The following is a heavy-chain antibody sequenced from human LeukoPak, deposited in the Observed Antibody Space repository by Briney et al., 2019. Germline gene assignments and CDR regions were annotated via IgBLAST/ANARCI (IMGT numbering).Heavy chain of an antibody. V-gene: IGHV1-69*01. CDR2: IIPIFGTA. Sequence: ASVKVSCKASGGTFSSYAISWVRQAPGKGLEWMGGIIPIFGTANYAQKFQGRVTITADESTSTAYMELSSLRSEDTAVYYCASGTIRAYAFDIWGQGTMVTVSS. CDR1: GGTFSSYA. D-gene: IGHD1-1*01. J-gene: IGHJ3*02. CDR3: ASGTIRAYAFDI.